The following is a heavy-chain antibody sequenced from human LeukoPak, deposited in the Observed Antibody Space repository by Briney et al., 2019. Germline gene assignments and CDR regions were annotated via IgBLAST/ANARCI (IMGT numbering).Heavy chain of an antibody. CDR2: LYYSGST. Sequence: SETLSLTCTVSGGSISSSSYYWGWIRQPPGKGLEWIGSLYYSGSTYYNPSLKSRVTISVDTSKNQFSLKLSSVTAADTAVYYCAAETGPGYDFWSGKVHTWGQGTLVTVSS. V-gene: IGHV4-39*07. CDR3: AAETGPGYDFWSGKVHT. CDR1: GGSISSSSYY. D-gene: IGHD3-3*01. J-gene: IGHJ5*02.